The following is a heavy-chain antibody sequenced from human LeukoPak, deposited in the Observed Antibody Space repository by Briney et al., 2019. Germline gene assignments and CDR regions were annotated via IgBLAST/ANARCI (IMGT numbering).Heavy chain of an antibody. V-gene: IGHV3-48*02. D-gene: IGHD4-17*01. Sequence: PGGSLRLSCAASGFTFSSYRMNWVRQAPGRGLEWVSYISSSSSTIYYADSVKGRFTISRDNAKNSLYLQMDSLRDEDTAVYYCARCAYGEDYFDYWGQGTLVTVSS. CDR2: ISSSSSTI. J-gene: IGHJ4*02. CDR3: ARCAYGEDYFDY. CDR1: GFTFSSYR.